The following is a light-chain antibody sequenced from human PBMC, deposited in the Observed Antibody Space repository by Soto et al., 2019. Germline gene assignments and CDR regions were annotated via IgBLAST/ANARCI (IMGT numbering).Light chain of an antibody. Sequence: IEMTQSPATLSVSPLEGAALXCRPSQSFNYNLAWYQQRPGQAPRLLIYGASSRATGISARFSGSGSGTQFTLTISSLQSEDFAVYYCQQYDNWPPFTFGQGTRLEIK. CDR3: QQYDNWPPFT. CDR1: QSFNYN. CDR2: GAS. V-gene: IGKV3-15*01. J-gene: IGKJ5*01.